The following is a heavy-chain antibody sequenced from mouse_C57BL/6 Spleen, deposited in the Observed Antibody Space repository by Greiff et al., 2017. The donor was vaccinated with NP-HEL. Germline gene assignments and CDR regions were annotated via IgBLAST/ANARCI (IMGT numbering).Heavy chain of an antibody. CDR1: GFTFNTYA. CDR2: IRSKSSNYAT. V-gene: IGHV10-3*01. J-gene: IGHJ3*01. CDR3: VRVGDGYYVGWFAY. D-gene: IGHD2-3*01. Sequence: EVQRVESGGGLVQPKGSLKLSCAASGFTFNTYAMHWVRQAPGKGLEWVARIRSKSSNYATYYADSVKDRFTISRDDSQSMLYLQMNNLKTEDTAMYYCVRVGDGYYVGWFAYWGQGTLVTVSA.